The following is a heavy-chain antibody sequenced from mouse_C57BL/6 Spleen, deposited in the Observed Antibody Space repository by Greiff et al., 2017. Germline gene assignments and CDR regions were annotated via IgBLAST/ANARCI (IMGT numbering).Heavy chain of an antibody. CDR3: ARGYYGSDY. CDR1: GYTFTSYW. CDR2: IYPGSGST. D-gene: IGHD1-2*01. J-gene: IGHJ2*01. Sequence: QVQLQQPGAELVKPGASVTMSCKASGYTFTSYWITWVKQRPGQGLEWIGDIYPGSGSTNYNEKFKSKATLAVDTSSSTAYMQFSSLTSEDSAVYYCARGYYGSDYWGQGTTLTVSS. V-gene: IGHV1-55*01.